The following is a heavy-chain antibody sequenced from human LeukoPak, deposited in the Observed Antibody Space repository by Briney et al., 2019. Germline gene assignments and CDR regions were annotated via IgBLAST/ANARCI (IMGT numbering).Heavy chain of an antibody. Sequence: SETLSLTCTVSGGSISSYYWSWIRQPPGKGLEWIGYIYNSGSTNYNPSLKSRVTISLDTSKNQFSLKLSSVTAADTAVYYCARGVVAAAGRTFDFWGQGTLVTVSS. CDR3: ARGVVAAAGRTFDF. CDR1: GGSISSYY. J-gene: IGHJ4*02. V-gene: IGHV4-59*01. D-gene: IGHD6-13*01. CDR2: IYNSGST.